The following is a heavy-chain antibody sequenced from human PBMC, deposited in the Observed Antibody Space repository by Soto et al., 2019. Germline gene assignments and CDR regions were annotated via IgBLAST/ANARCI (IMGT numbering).Heavy chain of an antibody. J-gene: IGHJ5*02. Sequence: QVQLVQSGAEVKKPGSSVKVSCKASGGTFSSYAISWVRQAPGQGLEWMGGIIPIFGTANYAQKFQGRVTITAXASPSXXYMELSSLRSEDTAVYYCARGSLPAAMVGNNWFDPWGQGTLVTVSS. D-gene: IGHD2-2*01. CDR2: IIPIFGTA. CDR3: ARGSLPAAMVGNNWFDP. V-gene: IGHV1-69*12. CDR1: GGTFSSYA.